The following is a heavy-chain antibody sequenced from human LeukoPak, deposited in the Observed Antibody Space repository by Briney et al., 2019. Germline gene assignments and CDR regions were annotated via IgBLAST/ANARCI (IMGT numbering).Heavy chain of an antibody. Sequence: PGGSLRLSCAASGFTVSDNYMSWVRQAPGQGLEWVSVIYSSGGTYYADSVRGRFTISRDNSENTLYLQMNSLRVDDTAVYYCARDSRYSGTYSHDYWGQGTLVTVSS. CDR2: IYSSGGT. D-gene: IGHD1-26*01. J-gene: IGHJ4*02. CDR3: ARDSRYSGTYSHDY. CDR1: GFTVSDNY. V-gene: IGHV3-53*01.